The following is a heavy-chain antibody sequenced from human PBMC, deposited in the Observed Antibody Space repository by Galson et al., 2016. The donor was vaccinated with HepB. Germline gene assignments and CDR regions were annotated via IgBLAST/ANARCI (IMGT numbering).Heavy chain of an antibody. CDR1: GFTFRSYD. J-gene: IGHJ3*02. CDR3: AGQRLGWYFDI. CDR2: ISGSGGRT. D-gene: IGHD6-19*01. V-gene: IGHV3-23*01. Sequence: SLRLSCAASGFTFRSYDMGWFRQAPGKGLEWVSTISGSGGRTYYADSAKGRLTISRDNSKNTLYLQMNSLRAEDTAVYYCAGQRLGWYFDIWGQGTMVTVSS.